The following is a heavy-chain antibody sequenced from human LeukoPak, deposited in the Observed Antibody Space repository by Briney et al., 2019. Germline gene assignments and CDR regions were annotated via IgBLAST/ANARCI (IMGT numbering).Heavy chain of an antibody. V-gene: IGHV3-11*04. CDR2: ISSSGSTI. CDR1: GFTFSDYY. CDR3: ARFTIRRYFDY. D-gene: IGHD3-3*01. J-gene: IGHJ4*02. Sequence: GGSLRPXCAASGFTFSDYYMSWIRQAPGKVLEWVSYISSSGSTIYYADSVKGRFTISRDNAKNSLYLQMNSLRAEDTAVYYCARFTIRRYFDYWGQGTLVTVSS.